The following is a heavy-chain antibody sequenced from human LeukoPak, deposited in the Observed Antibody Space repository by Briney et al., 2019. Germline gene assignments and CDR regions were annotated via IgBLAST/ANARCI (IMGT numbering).Heavy chain of an antibody. J-gene: IGHJ4*02. CDR3: ARAKNSDYYYVDY. V-gene: IGHV3-30*03. Sequence: GRSLRLSCAASGFTFRSYGMHWVRQAPGKGLEWVAVISYDGSDKYYADSVKGRFTISRDNAKNSLYLQMNSLRDEDTAVYYCARAKNSDYYYVDYWGQGTLVTVSS. CDR1: GFTFRSYG. D-gene: IGHD2-21*02. CDR2: ISYDGSDK.